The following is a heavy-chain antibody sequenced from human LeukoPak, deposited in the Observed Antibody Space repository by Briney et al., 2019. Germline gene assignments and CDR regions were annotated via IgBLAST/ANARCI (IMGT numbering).Heavy chain of an antibody. V-gene: IGHV3-23*01. D-gene: IGHD1-7*01. Sequence: PGGSLRLSCAASGFTFSSYAMSWVRQAPGKGLEWVSAISGSGGSTYYADSVKGRFPISRENSKNTLYLQMNSLRAEDTAVYYCAKDRAPITGTTYSDYWGQGTLVTVSS. CDR1: GFTFSSYA. J-gene: IGHJ4*02. CDR3: AKDRAPITGTTYSDY. CDR2: ISGSGGST.